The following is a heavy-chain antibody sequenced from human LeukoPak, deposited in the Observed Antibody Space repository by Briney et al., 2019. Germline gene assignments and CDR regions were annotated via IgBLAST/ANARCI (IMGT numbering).Heavy chain of an antibody. Sequence: PSETLSLTCAVSGYSISSGYYWGWIRQPPGKGLEWIGSIYHSGSTYYNPSLKSRVTISVDTSKNQFSLKLSSVTAADTAVYYCARAKLLRFDYWGQGTLVTVSS. CDR1: GYSISSGYY. J-gene: IGHJ4*02. D-gene: IGHD1-26*01. CDR3: ARAKLLRFDY. V-gene: IGHV4-38-2*01. CDR2: IYHSGST.